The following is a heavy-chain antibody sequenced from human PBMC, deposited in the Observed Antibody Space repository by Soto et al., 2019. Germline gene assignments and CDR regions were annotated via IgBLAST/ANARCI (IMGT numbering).Heavy chain of an antibody. CDR1: GGTFSSYP. CDR2: IIPIVGTA. J-gene: IGHJ6*01. V-gene: IGHV1-69*13. Sequence: GASVKVSCKASGGTFSSYPISWVRQAPGQGLEWMGGIIPIVGTANYAQKFQGRVTITADESTSTAYMELSSLRSEDTAVYYCAREGGKDIVVVPVAIYYGMDVWGQVTTVTVS. D-gene: IGHD2-2*01. CDR3: AREGGKDIVVVPVAIYYGMDV.